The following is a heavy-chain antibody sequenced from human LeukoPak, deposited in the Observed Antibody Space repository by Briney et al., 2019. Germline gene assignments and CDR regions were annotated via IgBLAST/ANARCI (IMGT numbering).Heavy chain of an antibody. Sequence: SETLSLTCTVSGVSISSSDYYWGWVRQPPGKGLEWIGSIYYSGRTYYNPPLKSRVTISEDTSKNQFSLKLSSVTAADTAVYYCARHRTAIKRYGPYDAFDIWGHGTMVSVSS. D-gene: IGHD5-18*01. J-gene: IGHJ3*02. V-gene: IGHV4-39*01. CDR3: ARHRTAIKRYGPYDAFDI. CDR2: IYYSGRT. CDR1: GVSISSSDYY.